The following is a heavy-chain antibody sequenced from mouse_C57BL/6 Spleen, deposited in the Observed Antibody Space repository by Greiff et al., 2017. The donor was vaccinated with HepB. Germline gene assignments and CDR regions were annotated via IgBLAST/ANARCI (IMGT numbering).Heavy chain of an antibody. CDR1: GYTFTSYW. D-gene: IGHD2-3*01. CDR3: ARSRRGYDRGDFDY. Sequence: QVQLQQPGAELVKPGASVKMSCKASGYTFTSYWITWVKQRPGQGLEWIGDIYPGSGSTNYNEKFKSKATLTVDTSSSTAYMQLSSLTSEDSAVYYCARSRRGYDRGDFDYWGQGTTLTVSS. V-gene: IGHV1-55*01. CDR2: IYPGSGST. J-gene: IGHJ2*01.